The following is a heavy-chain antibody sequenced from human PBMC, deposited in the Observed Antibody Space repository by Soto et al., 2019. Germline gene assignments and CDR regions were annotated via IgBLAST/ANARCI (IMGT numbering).Heavy chain of an antibody. D-gene: IGHD3-10*01. Sequence: PGESRKISCKGSGYSFTSYWISWVRQMPGKGLEWVGRIDPSDSYTNYSPSFQGHVTISADKSISTAYLQWSSLKASDTARYYCARRGLGVPAFDIWGQGTMVTVSS. V-gene: IGHV5-10-1*01. J-gene: IGHJ3*02. CDR3: ARRGLGVPAFDI. CDR1: GYSFTSYW. CDR2: IDPSDSYT.